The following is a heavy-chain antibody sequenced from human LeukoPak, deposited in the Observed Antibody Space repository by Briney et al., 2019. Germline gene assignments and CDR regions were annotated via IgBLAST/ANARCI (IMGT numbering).Heavy chain of an antibody. CDR1: GGSFSGYY. J-gene: IGHJ5*02. Sequence: SETLSLTCAVYGGSFSGYYWSWIRQPPGKGLEWIGEINHSGSTNYNPSLKSRVTISVDTSKNQFSLKLSSVTAADTAVYCCARGRGVVVVPAAMMGFNWFDPWGQGTLVTVSS. D-gene: IGHD2-2*01. V-gene: IGHV4-34*01. CDR3: ARGRGVVVVPAAMMGFNWFDP. CDR2: INHSGST.